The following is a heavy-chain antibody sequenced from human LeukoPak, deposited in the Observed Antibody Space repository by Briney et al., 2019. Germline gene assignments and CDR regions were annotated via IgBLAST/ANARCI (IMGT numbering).Heavy chain of an antibody. CDR3: AKAMYYYDSSGYVDY. CDR2: ISGSGGST. V-gene: IGHV3-23*01. J-gene: IGHJ4*02. D-gene: IGHD3-22*01. CDR1: GFTFSSYA. Sequence: PGGSLRLSCAASGFTFSSYAMSWVRQAPGKGLEWVSAISGSGGSTYYADSVKGRFTISRDNSKNTLYLQMNSLRAEDTAVYYCAKAMYYYDSSGYVDYWAREPWSPSPQ.